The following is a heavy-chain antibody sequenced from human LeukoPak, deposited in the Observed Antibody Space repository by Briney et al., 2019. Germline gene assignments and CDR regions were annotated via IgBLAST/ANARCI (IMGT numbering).Heavy chain of an antibody. CDR1: GDTFTSYG. J-gene: IGHJ4*02. CDR2: MSAYNGNT. V-gene: IGHV1-18*01. CDR3: ARETRLMVMFDY. D-gene: IGHD2-8*01. Sequence: ASVKVSCKASGDTFTSYGISWVRQAPGEGLEWMGWMSAYNGNTNYAQKLQGRVTMTTDTSTSTAYMELRSLRSDDTAVYYCARETRLMVMFDYWGQGTLVTVSS.